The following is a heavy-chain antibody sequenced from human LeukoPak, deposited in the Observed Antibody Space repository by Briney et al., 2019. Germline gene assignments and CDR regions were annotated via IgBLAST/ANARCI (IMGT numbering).Heavy chain of an antibody. J-gene: IGHJ5*02. CDR1: GFTFSSYA. V-gene: IGHV3-23*01. CDR2: ISGSGGST. D-gene: IGHD3-10*01. CDR3: AKDDARGSGSSGWFDP. Sequence: GGSLRLSCAASGFTFSSYAMRWVRQAPGKGLEWVSAISGSGGSTYYADSVKGRFTISRDNSKNTLYLQMNSLRAEDTAIFYCAKDDARGSGSSGWFDPWGQGTLVTVSS.